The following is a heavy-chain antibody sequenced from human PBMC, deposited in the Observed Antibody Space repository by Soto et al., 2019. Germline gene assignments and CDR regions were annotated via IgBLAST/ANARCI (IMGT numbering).Heavy chain of an antibody. CDR3: ARDSVEYSSSSYYYYGMDV. CDR2: INPNSGGT. Sequence: GASVKVSCKASGYTFTGYYIHWVRQAPGQGLEWMGWINPNSGGTNCAQKFQGWVTMTRDTSISTAYMELSRLRSDDTAVYYCARDSVEYSSSSYYYYGMDVWGQGTTVTVSS. J-gene: IGHJ6*02. CDR1: GYTFTGYY. V-gene: IGHV1-2*04. D-gene: IGHD6-6*01.